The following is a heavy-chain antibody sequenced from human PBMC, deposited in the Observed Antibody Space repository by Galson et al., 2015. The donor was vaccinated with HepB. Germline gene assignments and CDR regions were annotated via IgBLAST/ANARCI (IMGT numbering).Heavy chain of an antibody. CDR2: VSYDGINK. D-gene: IGHD3-22*01. Sequence: SLRLSCAASGFTFNNAWMSWVRQPPGKGLEWVAAVSYDGINKYYSDSLKGRFTISRDNSKNTLYLQMNSPRVEDTAVYYCARGRNYYDSTGSYDHWGQGTLVTVSS. CDR1: GFTFNNAW. J-gene: IGHJ4*02. V-gene: IGHV3-30*03. CDR3: ARGRNYYDSTGSYDH.